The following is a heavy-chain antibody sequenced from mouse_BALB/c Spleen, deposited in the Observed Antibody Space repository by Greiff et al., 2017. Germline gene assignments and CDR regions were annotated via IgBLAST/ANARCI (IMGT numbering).Heavy chain of an antibody. D-gene: IGHD2-2*01. Sequence: VQLQQSGTVLARPGASVKMSCKASGYTFTSYWMHWVKQRPGQGLEWIGAIYPGNSDTSYNQKFKGKAKLTAVTSTSTAYMELSSLTSEDSAVYYGTRSTMVTTGYLDDWGEGTTVTVSS. CDR2: IYPGNSDT. CDR1: GYTFTSYW. J-gene: IGHJ1*01. V-gene: IGHV1-5*01. CDR3: TRSTMVTTGYLDD.